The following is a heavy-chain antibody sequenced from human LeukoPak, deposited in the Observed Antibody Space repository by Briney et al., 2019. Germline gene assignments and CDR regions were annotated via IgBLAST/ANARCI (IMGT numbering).Heavy chain of an antibody. D-gene: IGHD1-26*01. CDR1: GGSIIGSTSY. CDR2: IYYSGST. CDR3: ARHSAIVGAPHFDY. Sequence: SETLSLTCTVSGGSIIGSTSYWGWIRQPPGKGLEWIGTIYYSGSTYYKQSLESRVTISVDTSKSQFSLKLNSVTAADTAVYYCARHSAIVGAPHFDYWGQGALVTVSS. V-gene: IGHV4-39*01. J-gene: IGHJ4*02.